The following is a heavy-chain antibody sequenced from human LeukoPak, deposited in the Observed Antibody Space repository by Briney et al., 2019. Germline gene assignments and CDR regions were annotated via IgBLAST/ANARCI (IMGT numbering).Heavy chain of an antibody. V-gene: IGHV4-34*01. CDR3: ASPRQWLVRAPDAFDI. J-gene: IGHJ3*02. D-gene: IGHD6-19*01. CDR1: GGSFSGYY. Sequence: SETLSLTCAVYGGSFSGYYWSWIRQPPGKGLEWIGEINHNGSTNYNPSLKSRVTISVDTSKNQFSLMLSSVTAADTAVYYCASPRQWLVRAPDAFDIWGQGTMVTVSS. CDR2: INHNGST.